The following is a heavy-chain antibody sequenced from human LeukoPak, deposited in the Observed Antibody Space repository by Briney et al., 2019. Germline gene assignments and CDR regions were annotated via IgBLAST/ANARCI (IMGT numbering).Heavy chain of an antibody. J-gene: IGHJ4*02. CDR2: IYHSGST. CDR1: GYSVTSGYY. Sequence: SETLSLTCAVSGYSVTSGYYWGWIRQPPGKGLEWIGSIYHSGSTYYNPSLKSRVTISVDTSKNQFSLKLSSVTAADTAVYYCARQGGGYIVVVPAAVDYWGQGTLVTVSS. D-gene: IGHD2-2*01. V-gene: IGHV4-38-2*01. CDR3: ARQGGGYIVVVPAAVDY.